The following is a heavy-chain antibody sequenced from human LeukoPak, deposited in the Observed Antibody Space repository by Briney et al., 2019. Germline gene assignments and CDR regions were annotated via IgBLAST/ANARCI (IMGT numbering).Heavy chain of an antibody. CDR3: ARSNYDFWSGYYYYMDV. V-gene: IGHV4-30-4*08. D-gene: IGHD3-3*01. CDR2: IYYRGST. Sequence: SQTLSLTCTVSGGSISSGDYYWSWIRQPPGKGLERIGYIYYRGSTYNNPSPKSRATISVDTAKKQFSLKLSSVTAADTAVYYCARSNYDFWSGYYYYMDVWGKGTTVTVSS. J-gene: IGHJ6*03. CDR1: GGSISSGDYY.